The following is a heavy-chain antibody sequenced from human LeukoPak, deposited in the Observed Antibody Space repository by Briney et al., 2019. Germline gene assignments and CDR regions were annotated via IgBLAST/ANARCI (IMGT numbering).Heavy chain of an antibody. J-gene: IGHJ4*02. D-gene: IGHD3-22*01. CDR3: ARETFYYDSSGYFGSFYFDY. CDR2: ISSDGSDK. CDR1: GFTFSYYA. Sequence: GRSLRLSCAASGFTFSYYAVHWVRQAPGKGLEWVAVISSDGSDKYYADSVQGRFTISRDNSNNSLYLHMKSLRAEDTAVYYCARETFYYDSSGYFGSFYFDYWGQGALVTVSS. V-gene: IGHV3-30*01.